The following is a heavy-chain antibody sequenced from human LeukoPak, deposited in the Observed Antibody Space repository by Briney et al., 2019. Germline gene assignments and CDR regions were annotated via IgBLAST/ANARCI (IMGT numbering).Heavy chain of an antibody. CDR3: ARASYCSDGSCYSDY. J-gene: IGHJ4*02. Sequence: ASVKVSCKASGYTFSSYSISWVRQAPGQGLEWMGWISAYNGNTIYAQKVKGGVTMTTDTSTSTAYMELRSLKSDDTAVYYCARASYCSDGSCYSDYWGQGTLVTVSS. CDR2: ISAYNGNT. D-gene: IGHD2-15*01. CDR1: GYTFSSYS. V-gene: IGHV1-18*01.